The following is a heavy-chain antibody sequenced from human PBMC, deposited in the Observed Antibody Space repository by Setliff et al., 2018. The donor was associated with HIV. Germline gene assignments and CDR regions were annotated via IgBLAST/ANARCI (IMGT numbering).Heavy chain of an antibody. Sequence: GGSLRLSCAASGFTFSDYWMHWVRQAPGKGLVWVSRISGDGSDTTYAASVKGRFTISRDNAKNTVYLQMNSLRAEDTAVYYCARVLGPFYYDYWGQGTLVTVSS. CDR2: ISGDGSDT. J-gene: IGHJ4*02. V-gene: IGHV3-74*01. CDR1: GFTFSDYW. D-gene: IGHD2-8*02. CDR3: ARVLGPFYYDY.